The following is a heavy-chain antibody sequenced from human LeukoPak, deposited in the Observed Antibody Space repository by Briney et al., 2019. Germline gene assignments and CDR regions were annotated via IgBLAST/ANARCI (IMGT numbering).Heavy chain of an antibody. J-gene: IGHJ4*02. V-gene: IGHV2-70*11. Sequence: SGPTLVNPTQTLTLTCTFSGFSLSTSGMCVSWIRQPPGKALEWLARIDWDDDKYYSTSLKTRLTISKDTSKNQVVLTMTNMDPVDTATYYCARTPINIAVAAAYYFDYWGQGTLVTVSS. CDR3: ARTPINIAVAAAYYFDY. CDR2: IDWDDDK. D-gene: IGHD6-19*01. CDR1: GFSLSTSGMC.